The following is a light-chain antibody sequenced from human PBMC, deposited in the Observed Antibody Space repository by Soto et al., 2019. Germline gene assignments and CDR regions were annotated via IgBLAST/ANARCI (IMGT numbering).Light chain of an antibody. CDR3: QQYRDSPMNT. CDR1: QSVRSTF. Sequence: VLTQSPDTLSLSPGDRATLSCRASQSVRSTFLAWYQQKPGQAPRLLIYGASNRATGIPDRFSGSASGTDFTLTISRLEPDDSAVYYCQQYRDSPMNTFGQGTKLEIK. V-gene: IGKV3-20*01. CDR2: GAS. J-gene: IGKJ2*01.